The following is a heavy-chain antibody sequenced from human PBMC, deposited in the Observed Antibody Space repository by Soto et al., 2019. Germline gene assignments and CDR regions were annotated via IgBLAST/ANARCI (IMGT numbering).Heavy chain of an antibody. CDR3: ARDYYYDSRGFPGAYYYYGMDV. CDR1: GGSISSYH. J-gene: IGHJ6*02. D-gene: IGHD3-22*01. V-gene: IGHV4-59*01. CDR2: IQYSGSA. Sequence: SETLSLTCTVSGGSISSYHWSWIRHLPGQGLEWIGHIQYSGSAKYNPSLKSRVTISVDTSKNQVSLKLTSVTAAATAVYYCARDYYYDSRGFPGAYYYYGMDVWGQGTTVTVSS.